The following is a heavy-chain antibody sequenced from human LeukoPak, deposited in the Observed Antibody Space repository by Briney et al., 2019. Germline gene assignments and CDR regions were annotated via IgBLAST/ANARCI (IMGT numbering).Heavy chain of an antibody. CDR2: INPNSGDT. J-gene: IGHJ4*02. V-gene: IGHV1-2*02. Sequence: ASVKVSCKASGYTFTSYGISWVRQAPGQGLEWMGCINPNSGDTNYAQKFQGRVTMTRDTSMSTAYMEVSGLRFDDTAVYYCARDGEVRQGHCSTTSCPVDYWGQGTLITVSS. D-gene: IGHD2-2*01. CDR3: ARDGEVRQGHCSTTSCPVDY. CDR1: GYTFTSYG.